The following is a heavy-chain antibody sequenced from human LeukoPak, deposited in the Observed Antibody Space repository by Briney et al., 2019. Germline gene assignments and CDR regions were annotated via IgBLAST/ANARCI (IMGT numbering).Heavy chain of an antibody. J-gene: IGHJ3*02. Sequence: GGSLRLSCAASGFTFSSYDMHWVRQAPGRGLEWVSAIGIAGDAYYPDSVKGRFTISRENAKNSMYLQMNSLKDGDTAVYYCIRGGIQVSGIDAFDIWGQGTMVTVSS. CDR1: GFTFSSYD. D-gene: IGHD5/OR15-5a*01. V-gene: IGHV3-13*01. CDR2: IGIAGDA. CDR3: IRGGIQVSGIDAFDI.